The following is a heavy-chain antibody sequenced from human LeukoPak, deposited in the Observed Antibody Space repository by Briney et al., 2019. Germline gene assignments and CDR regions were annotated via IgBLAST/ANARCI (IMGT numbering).Heavy chain of an antibody. CDR3: ARVGVATTAVIPDYFDH. J-gene: IGHJ4*02. V-gene: IGHV1-2*02. Sequence: ASVKVSCKASGYTFIGYYMHWVRQAPGQGLEWMGWINPNSGGINYAQKFQGRVTMTRDTSITTAYMELSRLRSDDTAVYYCARVGVATTAVIPDYFDHWGQGTLVTVSS. CDR1: GYTFIGYY. CDR2: INPNSGGI. D-gene: IGHD4-17*01.